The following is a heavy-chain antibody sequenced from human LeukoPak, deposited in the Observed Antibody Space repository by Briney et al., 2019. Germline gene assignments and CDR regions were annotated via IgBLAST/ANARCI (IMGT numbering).Heavy chain of an antibody. V-gene: IGHV1-18*01. Sequence: ASVKVSCKASGYTFTSYDINWVRQATGRGFEWMGWISAYNGNTNYAQKLQGRVTMTTDTSTSTAYMELRSLRSDDTAVYYCARRYNWNHPKDDYWGQGTLVTVSS. CDR3: ARRYNWNHPKDDY. D-gene: IGHD1-14*01. CDR1: GYTFTSYD. CDR2: ISAYNGNT. J-gene: IGHJ4*02.